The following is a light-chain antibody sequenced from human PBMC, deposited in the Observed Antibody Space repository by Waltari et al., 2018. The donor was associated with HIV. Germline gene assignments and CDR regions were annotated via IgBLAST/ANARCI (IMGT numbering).Light chain of an antibody. V-gene: IGLV2-23*02. J-gene: IGLJ2*01. CDR1: RSDVGNYNY. Sequence: QSALTQPASVSGSPGQSLTISCTGTRSDVGNYNYVSWYQQHPGKAPKSMVYDFTKRPSGVSNRFSGSKSGNTASLTISGLQAEDEADYYCCSYAGSSTFVFGGGTKLTVL. CDR2: DFT. CDR3: CSYAGSSTFV.